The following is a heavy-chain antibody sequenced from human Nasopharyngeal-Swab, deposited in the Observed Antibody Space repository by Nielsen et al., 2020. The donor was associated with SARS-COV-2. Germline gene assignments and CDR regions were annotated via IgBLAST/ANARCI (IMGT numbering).Heavy chain of an antibody. CDR2: ISYDGSNK. J-gene: IGHJ4*02. CDR3: ARDALRYFDWLLFPEYYFDY. D-gene: IGHD3-9*01. Sequence: GESLKISFASSGFTFISYCMHWVRQAPGKGLEWVAVISYDGSNKYYADSVKGRFTISRDNSKNTLYLQMNSLRAEDTAVYYCARDALRYFDWLLFPEYYFDYWGQGTLVTVSS. CDR1: GFTFISYC. V-gene: IGHV3-30*03.